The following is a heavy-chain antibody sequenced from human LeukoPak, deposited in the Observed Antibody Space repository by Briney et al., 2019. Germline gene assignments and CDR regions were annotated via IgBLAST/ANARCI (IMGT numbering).Heavy chain of an antibody. CDR2: ISSSSSYI. V-gene: IGHV3-21*01. Sequence: GGSLRLSCAASGFTFSSYSMNWVRQAPGKGLEWVSSISSSSSYIYYADSVKGRFTISRDNAKNSLYLQMNSLRAEDTAVYYCAREEYCSGGSCYSHPHAALDIWGQGTMVTVSS. CDR1: GFTFSSYS. D-gene: IGHD2-15*01. J-gene: IGHJ3*02. CDR3: AREEYCSGGSCYSHPHAALDI.